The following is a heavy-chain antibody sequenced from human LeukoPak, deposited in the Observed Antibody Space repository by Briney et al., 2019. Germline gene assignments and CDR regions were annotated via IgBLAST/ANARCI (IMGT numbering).Heavy chain of an antibody. CDR3: ARVGAYTDYAPDY. CDR2: ISATGSYT. CDR1: GFTFSTYS. D-gene: IGHD4-17*01. Sequence: AGSLRLSCAASGFTFSTYSMNWVRQAPGKGLEWVSSISATGSYTYYADSVKGRFTISIDSAKSSLYLQMSSLRAEDTAVYYCARVGAYTDYAPDYGGQGTLVTASS. V-gene: IGHV3-21*01. J-gene: IGHJ4*02.